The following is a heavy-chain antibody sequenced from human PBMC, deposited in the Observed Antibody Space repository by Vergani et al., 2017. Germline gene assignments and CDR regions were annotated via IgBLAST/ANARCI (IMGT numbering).Heavy chain of an antibody. CDR2: VSHSGST. CDR3: VRYAINYDVLTGYYIGLDS. J-gene: IGHJ4*02. D-gene: IGHD3-9*01. V-gene: IGHV4-38-2*01. Sequence: QVQLQESGPGLVQPAETLSLTCVVSNSSINSNYYWGWIRQSPGKRLEWIGSVSHSGSTFSNPSLKSRVTISVDKSKKLISLILNSVTAADTAVYYCVRYAINYDVLTGYYIGLDSWGQGTLVTVAS. CDR1: NSSINSNYY.